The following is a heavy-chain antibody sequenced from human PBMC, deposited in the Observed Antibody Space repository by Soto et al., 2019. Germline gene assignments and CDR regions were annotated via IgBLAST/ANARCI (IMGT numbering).Heavy chain of an antibody. CDR3: ARDRAVVTRGEIDAFDI. V-gene: IGHV1-2*04. CDR1: GYTFTGYY. J-gene: IGHJ3*02. Sequence: ASVKVSCKASGYTFTGYYMHWVRQAPGQGLEWMGWINPNSGGTNYAQKFQGWVTMTRDTSISTAYMELSRLRSDDTAVYYCARDRAVVTRGEIDAFDIWGQGTMVTVSS. D-gene: IGHD2-21*02. CDR2: INPNSGGT.